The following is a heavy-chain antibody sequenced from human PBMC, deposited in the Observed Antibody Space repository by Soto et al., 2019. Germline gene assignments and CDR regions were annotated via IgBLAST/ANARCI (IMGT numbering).Heavy chain of an antibody. D-gene: IGHD3-22*01. J-gene: IGHJ4*02. V-gene: IGHV3-23*01. Sequence: EVQLLESGGDLVQPGGSLRLSCAASGFSFSSNAMSWVRQTPGKGLEWVSAISGSGANTFYADSVKGRFTISRDNSKNTLYLQMNSLRAEDTAVYYCAKDYDSSGYYPLFESWGQGTLVTVSS. CDR2: ISGSGANT. CDR3: AKDYDSSGYYPLFES. CDR1: GFSFSSNA.